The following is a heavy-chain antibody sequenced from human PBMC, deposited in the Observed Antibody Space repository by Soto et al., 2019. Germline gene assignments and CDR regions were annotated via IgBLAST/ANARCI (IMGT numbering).Heavy chain of an antibody. J-gene: IGHJ4*02. CDR2: MNPNSGNT. D-gene: IGHD2-2*02. CDR1: GYTFTSYD. Sequence: ASVEVSCKSSGYTFTSYDINWVRRATGQGLEWMGWMNPNSGNTGYAQKFQGRVTMTRNTSISTAYMELSSLRSEDTAVYYCARGGYCSSTSCYSHEFDYWGQGTLVTVSS. CDR3: ARGGYCSSTSCYSHEFDY. V-gene: IGHV1-8*01.